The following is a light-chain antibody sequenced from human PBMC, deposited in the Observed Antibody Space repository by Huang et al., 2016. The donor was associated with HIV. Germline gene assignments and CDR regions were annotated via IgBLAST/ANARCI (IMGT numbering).Light chain of an antibody. V-gene: IGKV3-11*01. Sequence: VVLTQSPTTLSLSPGERATLSCRASQRIGSYVAWYQQKPGQPPRLLIYDASKRATDILSRFNGTGSGTDVTLTISNLEAEDSAVYYCQECDTWPRLALGGGTKVEIK. J-gene: IGKJ4*01. CDR1: QRIGSY. CDR2: DAS. CDR3: QECDTWPRLA.